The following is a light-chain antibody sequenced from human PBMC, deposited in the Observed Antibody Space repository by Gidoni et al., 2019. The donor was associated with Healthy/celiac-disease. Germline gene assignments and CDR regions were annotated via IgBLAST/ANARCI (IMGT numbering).Light chain of an antibody. Sequence: IVLTQSPGTLSLSTGDSATLSCRASQSVSSSYLAWYQQKPGQAARLLIYCASSRATGIPDRFSGSGSGTDCTRTISRLEPEDFAVYYCQQYGSSPWTFGQGTKVEIK. CDR1: QSVSSSY. CDR2: CAS. J-gene: IGKJ1*01. CDR3: QQYGSSPWT. V-gene: IGKV3-20*01.